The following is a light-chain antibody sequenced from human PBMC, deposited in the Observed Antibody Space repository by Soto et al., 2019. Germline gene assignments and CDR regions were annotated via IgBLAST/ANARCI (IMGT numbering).Light chain of an antibody. CDR1: QSVSSSN. Sequence: DIKLTQSPGTLSLSLGERATLSFRSSQSVSSSNLAWYQQKPAQAPRLLIYAASRRAPGIPARFSGSGSGTDFTLSITRLEPEDSAVYYCQQRGGSPWTFGQGTKVDIK. CDR3: QQRGGSPWT. J-gene: IGKJ1*01. CDR2: AAS. V-gene: IGKV3-20*01.